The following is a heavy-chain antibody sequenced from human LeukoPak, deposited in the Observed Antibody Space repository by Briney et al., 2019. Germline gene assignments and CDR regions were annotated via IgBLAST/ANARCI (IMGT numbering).Heavy chain of an antibody. Sequence: PSGTLSLTCTVSGGSISSYYWSWIRQPPGKGLEWIGYIYYSGSTNYNPSLKSRVTISVDTSKNQFSLKLSSVTAADTAVYYCARGGWLEGINWFDPWGQGTLVTVSS. J-gene: IGHJ5*02. D-gene: IGHD5-18*01. CDR2: IYYSGST. V-gene: IGHV4-59*01. CDR1: GGSISSYY. CDR3: ARGGWLEGINWFDP.